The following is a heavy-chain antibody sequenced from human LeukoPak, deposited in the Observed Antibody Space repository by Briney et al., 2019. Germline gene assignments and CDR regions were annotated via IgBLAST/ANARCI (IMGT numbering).Heavy chain of an antibody. CDR1: GYTFTGYY. J-gene: IGHJ6*03. Sequence: ASVKVSCKASGYTFTGYYMHWVRQAPGQGLEWMGWINPNSGGTNYAQKFQGRVTMTRDTSISTAYMELSRLRSDDTAVYYCALSNYYDSSGYPFWYYYYMDVWSKGTTVTISS. CDR3: ALSNYYDSSGYPFWYYYYMDV. V-gene: IGHV1-2*02. D-gene: IGHD3-22*01. CDR2: INPNSGGT.